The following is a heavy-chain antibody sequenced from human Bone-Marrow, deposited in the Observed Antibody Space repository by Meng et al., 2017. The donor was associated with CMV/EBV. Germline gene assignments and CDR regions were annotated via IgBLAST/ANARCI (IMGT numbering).Heavy chain of an antibody. CDR3: ATQVKVPAAPWY. J-gene: IGHJ4*02. Sequence: GESLKISRAASGFTVSSNYMSWVRQAPGKGLEWVSVIYSGGSTYYADSVKGRFTISRDNSKNTLYLQMNSLRAEDTAVYYCATQVKVPAAPWYWGQGTLGTVSS. V-gene: IGHV3-53*01. CDR1: GFTVSSNY. CDR2: IYSGGST. D-gene: IGHD2-2*01.